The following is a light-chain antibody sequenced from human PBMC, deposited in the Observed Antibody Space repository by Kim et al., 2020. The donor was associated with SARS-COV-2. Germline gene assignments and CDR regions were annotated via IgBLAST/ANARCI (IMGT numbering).Light chain of an antibody. V-gene: IGLV10-54*01. CDR2: RNN. CDR3: SAWDSSLSAWV. J-gene: IGLJ3*02. CDR1: SNNVGNEG. Sequence: KTATLTCTGNSNNVGNEGAAWLQHHQGHPPKLLSYRNNNRPSGISERLSASRSGNTASLTITGLQPEDEADYYCSAWDSSLSAWVFGGGTQLTVL.